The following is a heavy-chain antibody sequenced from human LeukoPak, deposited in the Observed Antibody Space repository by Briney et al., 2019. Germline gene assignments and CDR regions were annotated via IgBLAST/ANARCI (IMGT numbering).Heavy chain of an antibody. CDR1: GFTFSRYW. CDR2: INGDGSNK. J-gene: IGHJ3*02. Sequence: PGGSLRLSCAASGFTFSRYWVHWVRQAPGKGLVWVSRINGDGSNKGQVDSVKGRFTVSRDNVKNTVYLQMNSLRVEDTAVYYCARGGYGGAFDIWGQGTMVTVSS. CDR3: ARGGYGGAFDI. D-gene: IGHD4-23*01. V-gene: IGHV3-74*01.